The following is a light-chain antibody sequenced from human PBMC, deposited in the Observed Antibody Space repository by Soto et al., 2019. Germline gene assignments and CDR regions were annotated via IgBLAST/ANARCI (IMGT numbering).Light chain of an antibody. CDR3: CSCTSRATVM. V-gene: IGLV2-18*02. J-gene: IGLJ3*02. Sequence: QSALIQPPSVSGSRGQSVTISCTGTSSDVGCSDSVSWHHQPPGTVPKPMLYNVKTQPSGVPDRFSGSKSGNTASMTISGLPAEDEADYYCCSCTSRATVMFGGGTKLTVL. CDR1: SSDVGCSDS. CDR2: NVK.